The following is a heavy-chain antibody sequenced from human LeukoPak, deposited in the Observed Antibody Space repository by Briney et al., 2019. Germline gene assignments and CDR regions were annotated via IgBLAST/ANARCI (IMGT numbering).Heavy chain of an antibody. D-gene: IGHD1-1*01. CDR1: GYTFTSYD. J-gene: IGHJ6*03. CDR2: MNPNSGNT. CDR3: ARGPGTRPKYYYYYMDV. V-gene: IGHV1-8*01. Sequence: GASVKVSCKASGYTFTSYDINWVRQATGQGLEWMGWMNPNSGNTGYAQKFQGRVTMTRNTSISTAYMELSSLRSEDTAVYYCARGPGTRPKYYYYYMDVWGKGTTVTVSS.